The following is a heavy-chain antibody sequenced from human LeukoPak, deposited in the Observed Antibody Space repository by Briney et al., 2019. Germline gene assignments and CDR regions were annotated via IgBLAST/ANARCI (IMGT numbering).Heavy chain of an antibody. Sequence: GGSLRLSCAASGFTFSSYWKNWARQAPGKGLEWVASINHNGNVNYYVDSVRGRFTISRDNAKNSLYLQMSNLRAEDTAVYFCARGGGLDVWGQGATVTVSS. J-gene: IGHJ6*02. CDR1: GFTFSSYW. D-gene: IGHD3-16*01. CDR2: INHNGNVN. V-gene: IGHV3-7*03. CDR3: ARGGGLDV.